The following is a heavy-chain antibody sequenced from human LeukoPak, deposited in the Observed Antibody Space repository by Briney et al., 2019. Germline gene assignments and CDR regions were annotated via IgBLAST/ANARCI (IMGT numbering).Heavy chain of an antibody. Sequence: PGGSLRLSCAASGFTFSSYAMSWVRQAPGKGLEWVSAISGSGGSTYYADSVKGRFTISRDNSKNTLYLQMNSLRAEDTAVYYCAKEWYYGSGNYYNVRGSCFDYWGQGTLVTVSS. V-gene: IGHV3-23*01. CDR2: ISGSGGST. CDR1: GFTFSSYA. CDR3: AKEWYYGSGNYYNVRGSCFDY. D-gene: IGHD3-10*01. J-gene: IGHJ4*02.